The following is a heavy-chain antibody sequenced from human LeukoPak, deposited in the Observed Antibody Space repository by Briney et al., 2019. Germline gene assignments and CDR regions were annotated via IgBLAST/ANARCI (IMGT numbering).Heavy chain of an antibody. J-gene: IGHJ4*02. CDR1: GYTFTSYG. CDR3: ARRVPSQPREPYYFDY. V-gene: IGHV1-18*01. Sequence: ASVKVSCKASGYTFTSYGISWVRQAPGQGLEWMGWISAYNGNTNYAQKLQGRVTMTTDTSTSTAYMELRSLRSDGTAVYYCARRVPSQPREPYYFDYGGRGTLAPVSS. CDR2: ISAYNGNT. D-gene: IGHD1-14*01.